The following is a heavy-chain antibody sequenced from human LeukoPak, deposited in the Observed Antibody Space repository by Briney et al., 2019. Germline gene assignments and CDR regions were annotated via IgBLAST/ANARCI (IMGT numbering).Heavy chain of an antibody. CDR2: IYHSGST. CDR1: GGSISSGGYS. J-gene: IGHJ4*02. V-gene: IGHV4-30-2*01. D-gene: IGHD3-22*01. CDR3: ASFDSSGSYYFDY. Sequence: SQTLSLTCAVSGGSISSGGYSWSWIRQPPXXGLEXXGYIYHSGSTYYNPSLKSRVTISVDRSKNQFSLKLSSVTAADTAVYYCASFDSSGSYYFDYWGQGTLVTVSS.